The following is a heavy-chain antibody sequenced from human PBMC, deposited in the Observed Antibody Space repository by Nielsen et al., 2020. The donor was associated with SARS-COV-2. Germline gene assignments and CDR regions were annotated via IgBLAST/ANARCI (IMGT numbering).Heavy chain of an antibody. CDR2: IYYSGST. CDR1: GGSISSYC. CDR3: ARGGGSSGWFDP. Sequence: SETLSLTCTVSGGSISSYCWSWIRQPPGKGLEWIGYIYYSGSTNYNPSLKSRVTISVDTSKNQFSLKLSSVTAADTAVYYCARGGGSSGWFDPWGQGTLVTVSS. D-gene: IGHD6-19*01. J-gene: IGHJ5*02. V-gene: IGHV4-59*01.